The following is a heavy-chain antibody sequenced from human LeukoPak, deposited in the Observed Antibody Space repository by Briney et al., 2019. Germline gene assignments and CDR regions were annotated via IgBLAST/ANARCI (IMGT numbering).Heavy chain of an antibody. Sequence: GGSLRLSCAASGFTFSSYWMSWVRQAPGKGLEWVANIKQDGSEKYYVDSVKGRFTIFRDNSKNTLYLQMNSLRAEDTALYYCAKDRAFGQFLWGNDYWGQGTLVTVSS. V-gene: IGHV3-7*01. CDR3: AKDRAFGQFLWGNDY. CDR2: IKQDGSEK. J-gene: IGHJ4*02. CDR1: GFTFSSYW. D-gene: IGHD3-10*01.